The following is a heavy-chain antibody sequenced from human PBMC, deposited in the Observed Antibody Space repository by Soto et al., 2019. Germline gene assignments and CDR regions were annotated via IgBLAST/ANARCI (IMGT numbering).Heavy chain of an antibody. Sequence: LSHTCTVSEGYIRSSSHYWGRIRQPPGKGLEWIGYIYHSGSTYYNPSLKSRVTISVDRSKNQFSLKLSSVTAADTAVYYCARGRGYYRVADWGQGTLVTV. J-gene: IGHJ4*02. V-gene: IGHV4-30-2*01. CDR3: ARGRGYYRVAD. D-gene: IGHD3-22*01. CDR1: EGYIRSSSHY. CDR2: IYHSGST.